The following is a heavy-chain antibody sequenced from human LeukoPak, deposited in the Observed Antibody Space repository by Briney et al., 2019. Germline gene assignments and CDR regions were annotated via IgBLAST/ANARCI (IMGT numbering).Heavy chain of an antibody. D-gene: IGHD4-17*01. CDR2: IYFSGST. V-gene: IGHV4-31*03. Sequence: SETLSLTCTVSGVSISSAGYWSWIRQYPGKGLEWIGYIYFSGSTYYNPSLKSRVTISVDTSKNHFSLKLSSLTAADTAVYYCARVPPDYGDYVRAFDIWGQGTKVTVSS. J-gene: IGHJ3*02. CDR3: ARVPPDYGDYVRAFDI. CDR1: GVSISSAGY.